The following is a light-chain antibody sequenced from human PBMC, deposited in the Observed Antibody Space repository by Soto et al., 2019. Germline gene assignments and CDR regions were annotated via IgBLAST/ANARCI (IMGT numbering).Light chain of an antibody. CDR3: QHRGRWPRT. CDR1: QSVNDY. CDR2: GAS. J-gene: IGKJ2*01. V-gene: IGKV3-11*01. Sequence: EIVLTQSPATLSLSPGERATLSCRASQSVNDYLAWYQQKPGQAPRLLIYGASNRATGIPVRFSGSGSGTDFALTISSLGREDFAFYYCQHRGRWPRTFGQGTKLDIK.